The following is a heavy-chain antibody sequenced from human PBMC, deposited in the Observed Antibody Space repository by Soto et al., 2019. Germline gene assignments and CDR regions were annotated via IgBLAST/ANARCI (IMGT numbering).Heavy chain of an antibody. CDR2: IYYSGGT. V-gene: IGHV4-31*03. Sequence: SETLSLTCTVSGGSISSGGYYWSWIRQHPGKGLEWIGYIYYSGGTYYNPSLKSRVTISVDTSKNQFSLKLSSVTAADTAVYYCARSHTPDWSDPWGQGTLVTVSS. J-gene: IGHJ5*02. CDR3: ARSHTPDWSDP. CDR1: GGSISSGGYY.